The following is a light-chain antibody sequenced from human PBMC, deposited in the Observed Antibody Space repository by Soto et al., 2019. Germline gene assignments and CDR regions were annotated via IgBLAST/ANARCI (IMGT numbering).Light chain of an antibody. V-gene: IGKV3-20*01. CDR2: GAS. J-gene: IGKJ3*01. Sequence: ILLTQSPGTLSLSPGATANLSSRASQSVSSSYLARYQQKPGQAPRLLIYGASSRATGIPDRFSGSGSGTDFTLTISRLEPEDFAVYYCQQYGSSITFGPGTKVDI. CDR3: QQYGSSIT. CDR1: QSVSSSY.